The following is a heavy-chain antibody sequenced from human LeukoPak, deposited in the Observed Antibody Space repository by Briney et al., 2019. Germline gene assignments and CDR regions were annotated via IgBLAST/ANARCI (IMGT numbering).Heavy chain of an antibody. CDR2: IYSDGTT. V-gene: IGHV3-66*01. CDR1: GFTFITNY. J-gene: IGHJ4*02. Sequence: GGSLRLSCAPSGFTFITNYMSWVRQAPGKGLEWVSVIYSDGTTYYADSVNGRLTISRDNSKNTLYLQMNSLRAEDTAVYYCARNFPTVVTSFDYWGQGTLVTVSS. D-gene: IGHD4-23*01. CDR3: ARNFPTVVTSFDY.